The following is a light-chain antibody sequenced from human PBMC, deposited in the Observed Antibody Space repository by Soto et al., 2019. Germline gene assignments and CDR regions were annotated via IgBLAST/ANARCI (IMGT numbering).Light chain of an antibody. CDR1: QSVNIN. Sequence: EIAMTQSPVTLSASPGERVTLSCRASQSVNINLAWYQQRPGQAPRVLIHGASNRASGIPDRFSGSGSGTDFTLSGSSLEPDDFALYYCQQYKDWPPLSFGGGTRVEIK. CDR3: QQYKDWPPLS. CDR2: GAS. J-gene: IGKJ4*01. V-gene: IGKV3D-15*01.